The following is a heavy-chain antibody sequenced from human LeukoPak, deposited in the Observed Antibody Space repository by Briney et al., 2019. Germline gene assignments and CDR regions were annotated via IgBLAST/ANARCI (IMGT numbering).Heavy chain of an antibody. V-gene: IGHV1-2*02. J-gene: IGHJ4*02. CDR1: RYTFTGYY. D-gene: IGHD6-13*01. CDR3: VRALVGALGVPPAAAGKHFDY. CDR2: INPYSGGA. Sequence: GSVRVSCTASRYTFTGYYMHWVRQAPGQGREWMGWINPYSGGADYAQKLHGRGTMTRDTAISPGYMEMSRLRADDTAICQCVRALVGALGVPPAAAGKHFDYWGQGTLVTVSS.